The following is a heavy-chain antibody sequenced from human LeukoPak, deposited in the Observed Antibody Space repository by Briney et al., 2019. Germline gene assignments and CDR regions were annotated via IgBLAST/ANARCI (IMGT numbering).Heavy chain of an antibody. CDR2: TYDSGYT. Sequence: SETLSLTCTVSGGSISSYYWTWIRLPPGKGLEWIGYTYDSGYTNYNSSLKSRVTISVDMSKNQFSLKLSSVTAADTAVYYCARVMGSGWTGFDYWGQGTLVTVSS. J-gene: IGHJ4*02. CDR1: GGSISSYY. V-gene: IGHV4-59*01. CDR3: ARVMGSGWTGFDY. D-gene: IGHD6-19*01.